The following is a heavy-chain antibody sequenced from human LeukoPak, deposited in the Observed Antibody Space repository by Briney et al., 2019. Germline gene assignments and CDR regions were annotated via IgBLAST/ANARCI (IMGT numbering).Heavy chain of an antibody. CDR1: GFTFSSCG. D-gene: IGHD3-10*01. V-gene: IGHV3-33*01. J-gene: IGHJ4*02. CDR3: ARDYYGSGSSLDY. CDR2: IWYDGSNK. Sequence: GGSLRLSCAASGFTFSSCGMHWVRQAPGKGLEWVAVIWYDGSNKYYADSVKGRFTISRDNSKNTLYLQMNSLRAEDTAVYYCARDYYGSGSSLDYWGQGTLVTVSS.